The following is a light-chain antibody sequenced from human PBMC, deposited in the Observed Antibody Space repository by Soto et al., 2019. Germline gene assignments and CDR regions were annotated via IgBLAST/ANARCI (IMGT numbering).Light chain of an antibody. J-gene: IGKJ2*01. CDR2: MSS. CDR3: KQATPPYT. Sequence: EIVMTQTPLSSPVTLGQPASISCRSSQSLVHSDGNTYLSWLHQRPGQPPRLLIYMSSNRFSGVRYRFSGSGAGTDFTLKIRRVEADDVGFYYCKQATPPYTFGQGTKLEIK. CDR1: QSLVHSDGNTY. V-gene: IGKV2-24*01.